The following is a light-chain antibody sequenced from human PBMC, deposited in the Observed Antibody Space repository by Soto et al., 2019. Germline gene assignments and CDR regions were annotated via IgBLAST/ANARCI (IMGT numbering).Light chain of an antibody. V-gene: IGLV2-14*01. J-gene: IGLJ2*01. Sequence: QSALTQPASVSGSPGQSITISCTGTSSDVGAYNYVSWYQHHPGKAPKLMIYEVTNRPSGVSNRFSGSKSGNTASLTISGLQAEDEADYYCNSATSTSSLVIFGGGTKLTVL. CDR3: NSATSTSSLVI. CDR1: SSDVGAYNY. CDR2: EVT.